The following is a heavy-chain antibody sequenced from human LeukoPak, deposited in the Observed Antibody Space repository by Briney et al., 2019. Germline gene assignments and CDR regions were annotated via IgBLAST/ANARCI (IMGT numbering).Heavy chain of an antibody. D-gene: IGHD1-14*01. V-gene: IGHV3-23*01. J-gene: IGHJ4*02. CDR2: ISGSGAGT. Sequence: GGSLRLSCAASGFTFSSYSMNWVRQAPGKGLEWVSSISGSGAGTYYADSVKSRFTISRDKSNNTLYLQMNSLRAEDTAVYYCAKGNLGVRGGFDYWGQGTLVTVSS. CDR1: GFTFSSYS. CDR3: AKGNLGVRGGFDY.